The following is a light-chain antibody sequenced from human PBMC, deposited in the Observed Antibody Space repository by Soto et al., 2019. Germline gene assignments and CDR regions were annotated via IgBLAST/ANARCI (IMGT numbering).Light chain of an antibody. CDR2: GVF. J-gene: IGKJ2*01. CDR1: QSVRSNY. CDR3: QHYDGSPRT. V-gene: IGKV3-20*01. Sequence: ETVLTQSPCTVSLSPGERATISCTTSQSVRSNYLAWYQQKPGQAPRLLIYGVFSMATGIPYRFSGSGSGTDFTLTISGLEPEDFAVYYCQHYDGSPRTFGQGTKLEI.